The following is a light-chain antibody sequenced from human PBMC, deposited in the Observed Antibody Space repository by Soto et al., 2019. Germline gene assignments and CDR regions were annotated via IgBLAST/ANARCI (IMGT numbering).Light chain of an antibody. Sequence: DIVLTQSPGTLYLSPGDGATLSCRASQSVSSNYLAWYQQKPGQAPNLLIYGASSRATGIPDRFSGSGSGTDFTLTIRRLEPEDFAVYYCQQRSNWPSITFGQGTRLEN. CDR2: GAS. CDR3: QQRSNWPSIT. J-gene: IGKJ5*01. V-gene: IGKV3D-20*02. CDR1: QSVSSNY.